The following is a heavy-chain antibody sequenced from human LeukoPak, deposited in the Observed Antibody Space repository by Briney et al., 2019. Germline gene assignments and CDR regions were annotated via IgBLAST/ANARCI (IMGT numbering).Heavy chain of an antibody. Sequence: PGGSLRLSCAASGFTFSSYTMNCVRQAPGRGLEWGSSISSSNSYIYYAVAVKGRFTISRNNYKNTLYLQMNSLRAEDTAVYYCAKGSGQSPFDYWGQGTLVTVSS. CDR2: ISSSNSYI. CDR3: AKGSGQSPFDY. V-gene: IGHV3-21*04. CDR1: GFTFSSYT. J-gene: IGHJ4*02.